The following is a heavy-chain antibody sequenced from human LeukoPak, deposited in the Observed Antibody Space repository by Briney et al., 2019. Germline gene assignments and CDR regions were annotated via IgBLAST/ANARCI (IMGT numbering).Heavy chain of an antibody. CDR2: ISGSGGST. CDR3: AGLSVVPAANDY. V-gene: IGHV3-23*01. Sequence: GGSLRLSCAAPGFTFSSYAMSWVRQAPGKGLEWVSAISGSGGSTYYADSVKGRFTISRDNSKNTLYLQMNSLRAEDTAVYYCAGLSVVPAANDYWGQGTLVTVSS. D-gene: IGHD2-2*01. J-gene: IGHJ4*02. CDR1: GFTFSSYA.